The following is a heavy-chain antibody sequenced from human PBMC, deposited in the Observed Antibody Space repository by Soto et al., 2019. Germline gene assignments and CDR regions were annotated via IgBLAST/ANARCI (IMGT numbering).Heavy chain of an antibody. D-gene: IGHD2-21*01. CDR2: IYYAGTT. CDR3: ARLGAYYQSLDP. Sequence: QVQLQESGPGLVKPSETLSLTCTVSGGSFSPNYWSWIRQPPGKGLEWVGYIYYAGTTSYNPSLKSRATISLDTSKSQFSLRLSSVTAADTAVYYCARLGAYYQSLDPWGPGTLVTVSS. V-gene: IGHV4-59*08. CDR1: GGSFSPNY. J-gene: IGHJ5*02.